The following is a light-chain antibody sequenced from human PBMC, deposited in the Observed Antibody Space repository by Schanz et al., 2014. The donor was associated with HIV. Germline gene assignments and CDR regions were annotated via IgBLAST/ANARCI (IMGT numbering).Light chain of an antibody. V-gene: IGLV1-44*01. J-gene: IGLJ7*01. CDR1: SSNIESNA. CDR3: QSYDSSLDAAV. CDR2: SSN. Sequence: QSELTQPPSASGTPGQRVTISCSGSSSNIESNAVDWYQHLPATAPKLLIYSSNQRPSGVPDRFSGSKAGTSASLAISGLQSEDEADYYCQSYDSSLDAAVFGGGTQLTVL.